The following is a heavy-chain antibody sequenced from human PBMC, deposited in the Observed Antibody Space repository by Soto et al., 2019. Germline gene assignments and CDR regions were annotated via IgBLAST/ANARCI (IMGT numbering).Heavy chain of an antibody. J-gene: IGHJ5*02. V-gene: IGHV4-31*03. Sequence: SETLSLTCTVSGGSISSGGYYWSWIRQHPGKGLEWIGYIYYSGSTYYNPSLNSRVTISVDTSNNQFSLKLSSVTAADTAVYYCARGPSRDFEGHNWFDPWGQGTLVTVSS. CDR2: IYYSGST. CDR3: ARGPSRDFEGHNWFDP. CDR1: GGSISSGGYY. D-gene: IGHD3-3*01.